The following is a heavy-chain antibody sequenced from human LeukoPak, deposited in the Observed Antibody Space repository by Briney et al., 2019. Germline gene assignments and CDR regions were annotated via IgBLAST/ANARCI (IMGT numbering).Heavy chain of an antibody. CDR2: ISPSGGIT. J-gene: IGHJ4*02. D-gene: IGHD3-22*01. Sequence: GGSLRLSCAASGFTFSSHGMNWVRQAPGEGLGWVSGISPSGGITYYTDSVKGRFTISRDNSKNTVSLQMNSLRDEDTAVYYCARDLIYYDSSGSDYWGQGTLVTVSS. CDR1: GFTFSSHG. CDR3: ARDLIYYDSSGSDY. V-gene: IGHV3-23*01.